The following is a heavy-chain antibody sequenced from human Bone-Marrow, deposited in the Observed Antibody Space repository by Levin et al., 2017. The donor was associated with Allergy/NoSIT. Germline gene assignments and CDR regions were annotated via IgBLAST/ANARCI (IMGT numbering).Heavy chain of an antibody. CDR2: IKQDGSEK. V-gene: IGHV3-7*01. D-gene: IGHD2-21*02. Sequence: GGSLRLSCAASGFTFSSYWMAWVRQAPGKGLEWVANIKQDGSEKYHVGSVKGRFTISRDNAKKSLYLQMNSLRAEDTAVYYCVRDCGDDRYSYWGQGALVTVSS. CDR1: GFTFSSYW. CDR3: VRDCGDDRYSY. J-gene: IGHJ4*02.